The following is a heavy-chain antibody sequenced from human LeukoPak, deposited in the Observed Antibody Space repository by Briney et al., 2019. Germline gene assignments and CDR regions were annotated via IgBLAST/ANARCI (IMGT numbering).Heavy chain of an antibody. J-gene: IGHJ6*03. Sequence: GSLRLSCAASGFTFSSYAMSWVRQAPGKGLEWVANIKQDGSEKYYVDSVKGRFTISRDNAKNSLYLQMNSLRAEDTAVYYCARDRVYMNVWGKGTTVTVSS. CDR2: IKQDGSEK. CDR1: GFTFSSYA. CDR3: ARDRVYMNV. V-gene: IGHV3-7*01.